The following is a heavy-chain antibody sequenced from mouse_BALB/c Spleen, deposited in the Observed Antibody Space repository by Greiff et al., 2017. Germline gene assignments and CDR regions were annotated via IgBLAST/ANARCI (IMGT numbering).Heavy chain of an antibody. CDR2: INPYNDGT. J-gene: IGHJ3*01. CDR3: ARCYDGPWVAY. D-gene: IGHD2-12*01. Sequence: LQESGPELVKPGASVKMSCKASGYTFTSYVMHWVKQKPGQGLEWIGYINPYNDGTKYNEKFKGKATLTSDKSSSTAYMELSSLTSEDSAVYYCARCYDGPWVAYWGQGTLVTVSA. CDR1: GYTFTSYV. V-gene: IGHV1-14*01.